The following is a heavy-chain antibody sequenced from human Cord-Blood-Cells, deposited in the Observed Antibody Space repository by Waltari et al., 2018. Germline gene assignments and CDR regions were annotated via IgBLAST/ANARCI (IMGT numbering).Heavy chain of an antibody. CDR2: IYPGDSDT. CDR1: GYSFTSYW. V-gene: IGHV5-51*01. J-gene: IGHJ5*02. Sequence: EVQLVQSGAEVKKPGASLKISCKGSGYSFTSYWIGWVGQMPGKGLEWMGIIYPGDSDTRYSPSFQGQVTISADKSISTAYLQWSSLKASDTAMYYCARGKLLWFGELSDGDWFDPWGQGTLVTVSS. D-gene: IGHD3-10*01. CDR3: ARGKLLWFGELSDGDWFDP.